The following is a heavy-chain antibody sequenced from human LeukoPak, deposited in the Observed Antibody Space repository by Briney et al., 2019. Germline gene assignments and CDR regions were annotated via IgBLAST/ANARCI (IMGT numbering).Heavy chain of an antibody. D-gene: IGHD6-13*01. Sequence: PSETLSLTCIVSGDSISSTSYYWAWIRQPPGKGLEWIGYIYYSGSTNYNPSLKSRVTISVDTSKNQFSLKLSSVTAADTAVYYCARERAAAASKWFDPWGQETLVTVSS. J-gene: IGHJ5*02. V-gene: IGHV4-61*01. CDR3: ARERAAAASKWFDP. CDR1: GDSISSTSYY. CDR2: IYYSGST.